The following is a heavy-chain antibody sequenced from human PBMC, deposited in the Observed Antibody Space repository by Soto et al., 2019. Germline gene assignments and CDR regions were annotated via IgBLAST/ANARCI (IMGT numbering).Heavy chain of an antibody. CDR3: ARGYCSGGSCYSRPGPYYYYYYMDV. V-gene: IGHV3-64*01. CDR2: ISSNGVGT. Sequence: GGSLRLSCAASGFTLSGYAMDWVRQAPGKGLEYVSGISSNGVGTYYANTVQGRVTMTRNTSISTAYMELSSLRSEDTAVYYCARGYCSGGSCYSRPGPYYYYYYMDVWGKGTTVTVSS. D-gene: IGHD2-15*01. CDR1: GFTLSGYA. J-gene: IGHJ6*03.